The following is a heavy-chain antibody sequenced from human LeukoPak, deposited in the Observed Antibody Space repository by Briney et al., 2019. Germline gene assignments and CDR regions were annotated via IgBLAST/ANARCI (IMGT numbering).Heavy chain of an antibody. Sequence: SETLSLTCTVSGGSINYYYWSWIRQPAGKGLEWVGRIYTSGSTYYNPSLKSRVTMSVDTSKNQFSLKLSSVTAADTAVYYCARWNSGSYLYYFDYWGQGTLVTVSS. CDR3: ARWNSGSYLYYFDY. CDR2: IYTSGST. CDR1: GGSINYYY. J-gene: IGHJ4*02. D-gene: IGHD1-26*01. V-gene: IGHV4-4*07.